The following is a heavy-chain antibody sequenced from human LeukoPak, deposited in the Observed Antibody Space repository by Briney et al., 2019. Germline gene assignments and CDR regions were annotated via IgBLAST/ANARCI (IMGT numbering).Heavy chain of an antibody. CDR3: ARYYYDSSGYWYFDY. CDR2: ISHSGST. D-gene: IGHD3-22*01. CDR1: GDSISSFY. Sequence: PSETLSLTCTVSGDSISSFYWSWIRQPPGKGLEWIGYISHSGSTSYNPSLKSRVTMSLDTSKNQFSLKLSSVTAADTAVYYCARYYYDSSGYWYFDYWGQGTLVTVSS. V-gene: IGHV4-59*08. J-gene: IGHJ4*02.